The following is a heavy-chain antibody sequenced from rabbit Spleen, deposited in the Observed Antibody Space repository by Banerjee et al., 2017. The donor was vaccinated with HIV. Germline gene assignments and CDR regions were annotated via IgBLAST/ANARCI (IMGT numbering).Heavy chain of an antibody. D-gene: IGHD1-1*01. CDR3: ASGYSDIYFNL. V-gene: IGHV1S45*01. CDR1: GFDFSKYG. Sequence: QEQLEESGGGLVQPGGSLKLSCKASGFDFSKYGVSWVRQAPGKGLEWIGCIGTGSGSTWYASWAKGRFTISKTSSTTVTLQMTSLTAADTATYFCASGYSDIYFNLWGPGTLVPS. CDR2: IGTGSGST. J-gene: IGHJ4*01.